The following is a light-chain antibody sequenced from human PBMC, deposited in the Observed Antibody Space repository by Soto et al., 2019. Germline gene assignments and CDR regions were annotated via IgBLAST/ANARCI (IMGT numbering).Light chain of an antibody. CDR1: QSISSS. V-gene: IGKV1-5*03. J-gene: IGKJ1*01. Sequence: DIQMTQSPSTLSASVGDRVSITCRASQSISSSLAWYQQKPGKAPKLLIYLASSLESGVPSRFSGSGSGTEFTLTISSLQPDDFATYYCQQYNSYSRTLGQGTKV. CDR3: QQYNSYSRT. CDR2: LAS.